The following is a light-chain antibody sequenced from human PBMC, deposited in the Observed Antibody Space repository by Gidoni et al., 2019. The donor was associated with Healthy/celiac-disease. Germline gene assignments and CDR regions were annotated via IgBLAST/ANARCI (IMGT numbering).Light chain of an antibody. CDR2: DAS. J-gene: IGKJ2*01. Sequence: ATLSCRASQSVSGYLAWYQQKPGQAPRLLIYDASNRATGIPARFSGSGSGTDFTLTISSLEPEDFAVYYCQQRSNWSYTFXQXTKLETK. V-gene: IGKV3-11*01. CDR3: QQRSNWSYT. CDR1: QSVSGY.